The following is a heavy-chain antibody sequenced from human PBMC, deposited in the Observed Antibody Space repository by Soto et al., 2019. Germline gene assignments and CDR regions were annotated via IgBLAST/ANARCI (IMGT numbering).Heavy chain of an antibody. Sequence: QVQLVQSGAEVKKPGSSVKVSCKASGGTFSSYTISWVRQAPGQGLEWMGRIIPILGIANYAQKFQGRVTITADKSTSTAYMELSRLRSEDTAVYYGARAQFWWNYGMDVWGQGTTVTVSS. CDR3: ARAQFWWNYGMDV. J-gene: IGHJ6*02. V-gene: IGHV1-69*02. CDR2: IIPILGIA. D-gene: IGHD3-16*01. CDR1: GGTFSSYT.